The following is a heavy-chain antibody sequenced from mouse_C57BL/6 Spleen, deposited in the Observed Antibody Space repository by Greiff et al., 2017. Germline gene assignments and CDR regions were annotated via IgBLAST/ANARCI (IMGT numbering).Heavy chain of an antibody. J-gene: IGHJ2*01. CDR3: ARWDYYGSSPFDY. V-gene: IGHV1-69*01. CDR2: IDPSDSYT. Sequence: QVQLQQPGAELVMPGASVKLSCKASGYTFTSYWMHWVKQRPGQGLEWIGEIDPSDSYTNYNQKFKGKSTLTVDKSSSTAYMQLSSLTSEDSAVYYCARWDYYGSSPFDYWGQGTTLTVSS. CDR1: GYTFTSYW. D-gene: IGHD1-1*01.